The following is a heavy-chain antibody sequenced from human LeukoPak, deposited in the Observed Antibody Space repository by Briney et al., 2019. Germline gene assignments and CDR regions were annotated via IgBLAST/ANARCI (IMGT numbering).Heavy chain of an antibody. Sequence: SETLSLTCAVPDDSFRSPYWTWIRQPPGKGLEWIGYISYIGSTNYNPSLKRRVTISVDTSKNQFSLKLSSVTAADTAVYYCARDRAPQRGWFDPWGQGTLVTVSS. D-gene: IGHD1-1*01. CDR1: DDSFRSPY. V-gene: IGHV4-59*11. CDR3: ARDRAPQRGWFDP. J-gene: IGHJ5*02. CDR2: ISYIGST.